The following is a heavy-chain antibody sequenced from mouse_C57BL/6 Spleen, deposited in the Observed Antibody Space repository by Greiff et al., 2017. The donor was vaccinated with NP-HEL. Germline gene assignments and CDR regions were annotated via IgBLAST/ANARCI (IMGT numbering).Heavy chain of an antibody. CDR3: ASNDSSYDYYSMDY. CDR1: GFNIKDYY. V-gene: IGHV14-2*01. CDR2: IDPEDGET. J-gene: IGHJ4*01. Sequence: EVQVVESGAELVKPGASVKLSCTASGFNIKDYYMNWVKQRTEQGLEWIGRIDPEDGETKYAPKFQGKATLTAETSSNTAYLQLSSLTSADTAVYYCASNDSSYDYYSMDYWGQGTSVTVSS. D-gene: IGHD1-1*01.